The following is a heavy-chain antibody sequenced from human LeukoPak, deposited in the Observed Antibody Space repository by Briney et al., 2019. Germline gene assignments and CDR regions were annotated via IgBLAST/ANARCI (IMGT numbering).Heavy chain of an antibody. D-gene: IGHD3-22*01. J-gene: IGHJ4*02. CDR3: VKDARRYYDTNGYFNH. Sequence: GGSLRLSCAASGFTLDDYAMHWVRQVPGKGLEWVSGIGWNSNSLGYADSVRGRFTISRDNAKNSLSLQMNSLRGEDTALYYCVKDARRYYDTNGYFNHWGQGTLVTVSS. CDR1: GFTLDDYA. V-gene: IGHV3-9*01. CDR2: IGWNSNSL.